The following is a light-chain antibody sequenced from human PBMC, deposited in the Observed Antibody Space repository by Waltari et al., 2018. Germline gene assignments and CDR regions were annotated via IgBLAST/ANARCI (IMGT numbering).Light chain of an antibody. V-gene: IGKV3-20*01. J-gene: IGKJ1*01. Sequence: SPFPLSFSPFSLSPLSFLALPLFSSNYLACYQQQPGQAPRLLIYGASSRATGLPDRVTGSGSGNDSTLTISTLETEDFAVYYCQQYGTSRAFGQGTKVEIK. CDR2: GAS. CDR1: PLFSSNY. CDR3: QQYGTSRA.